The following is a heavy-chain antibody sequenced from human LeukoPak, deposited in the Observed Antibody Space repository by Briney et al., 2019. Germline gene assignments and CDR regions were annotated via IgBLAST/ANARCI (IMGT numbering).Heavy chain of an antibody. CDR2: IYFSGST. CDR1: GGSITSSSYH. J-gene: IGHJ4*02. D-gene: IGHD4-23*01. CDR3: ARCLDYGGNSWTLFDS. Sequence: PSETLSLTCTVSGGSITSSSYHWGWIRQPPGKGPEWIGSIYFSGSTYYNPSLKSRVTISVDTSKNQFSLKLSSVTAADTAVYYCARCLDYGGNSWTLFDSWGQGTLVTVSS. V-gene: IGHV4-39*01.